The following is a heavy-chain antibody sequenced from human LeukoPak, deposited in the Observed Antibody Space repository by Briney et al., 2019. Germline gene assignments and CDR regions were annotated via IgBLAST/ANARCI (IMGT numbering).Heavy chain of an antibody. Sequence: PGGSLRLSCAASGFTFSSYRMNWVRQAPGKGLEWVSVIYSGGSTYYADSVKGRFTISRDNSKNTLYLQMNSLRAEDTAVYYCARGIQLWFFFDYWGQGTLVTVSS. CDR2: IYSGGST. J-gene: IGHJ4*02. CDR1: GFTFSSYR. V-gene: IGHV3-53*01. CDR3: ARGIQLWFFFDY. D-gene: IGHD5-18*01.